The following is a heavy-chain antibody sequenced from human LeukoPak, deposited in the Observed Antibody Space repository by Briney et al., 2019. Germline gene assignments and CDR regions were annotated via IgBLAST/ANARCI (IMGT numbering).Heavy chain of an antibody. CDR3: ARQPGMTAKSWYFDL. V-gene: IGHV5-51*01. CDR2: IHHGDSHT. J-gene: IGHJ2*01. D-gene: IGHD2-2*01. CDR1: GYTFTKYW. Sequence: GESLKISREGSGYTFTKYWIGWVRQMPGKGLDWMGIIHHGDSHTWYSPSFQGQVTISADKSISMAYLQWSSLKASDTAMYFCARQPGMTAKSWYFDLWGRGTLVTVSS.